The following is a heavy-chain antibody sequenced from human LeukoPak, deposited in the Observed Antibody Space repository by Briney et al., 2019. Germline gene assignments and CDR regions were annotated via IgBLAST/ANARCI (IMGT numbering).Heavy chain of an antibody. CDR3: AKVPSPVWFGELHFDY. V-gene: IGHV3-23*01. D-gene: IGHD3-10*01. J-gene: IGHJ4*02. Sequence: GGSLRLSCAASGFTFSSYAMSWVRQAPGKGLEWVSAIIGSGDNTYYADSVKGRFTISRDNSKNTLYLQMNSLRVEDTAVYYCAKVPSPVWFGELHFDYWGQGTLVTVSS. CDR1: GFTFSSYA. CDR2: IIGSGDNT.